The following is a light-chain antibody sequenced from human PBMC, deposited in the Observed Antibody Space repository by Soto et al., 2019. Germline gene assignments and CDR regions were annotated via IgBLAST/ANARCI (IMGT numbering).Light chain of an antibody. J-gene: IGKJ2*01. CDR3: RPYGNSPRYT. CDR1: QSVSSY. V-gene: IGKV3-20*01. CDR2: GAS. Sequence: EIMVTQSPATLSLSQGERATLSCRASQSVSSYLASYQQQPGQAPGLVIHGASTRASGIPDRFSCSGSGTDFTLTISILVPAEDGVHYCRPYGNSPRYTFGQGTK.